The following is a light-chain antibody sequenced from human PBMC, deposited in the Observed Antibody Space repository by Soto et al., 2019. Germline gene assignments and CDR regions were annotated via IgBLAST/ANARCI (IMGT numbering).Light chain of an antibody. CDR2: GAS. V-gene: IGKV3-15*01. CDR3: QQYHNWPPQYT. J-gene: IGKJ2*01. Sequence: EIVMKQSPASLSVSPGDGATLSCRASQSVASNVAWYQQKPGQGPRLLIHGASTRAVGVPARFSGSGSGTDFTLTISSLQSEDFAFYYCQQYHNWPPQYTFGQGTKLQIK. CDR1: QSVASN.